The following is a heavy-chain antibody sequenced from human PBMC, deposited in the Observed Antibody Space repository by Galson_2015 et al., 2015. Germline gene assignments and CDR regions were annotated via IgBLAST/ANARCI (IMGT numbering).Heavy chain of an antibody. Sequence: TWVRQAPGKGLEWVSGISGSGGDTYYADSVKGRFTISRDNSKHTVYLQMNSLRAEDTAVYFCAKSILELRPYYYGMDVWGQGTTVTVSS. CDR2: ISGSGGDT. D-gene: IGHD1-7*01. J-gene: IGHJ6*02. V-gene: IGHV3-23*01. CDR3: AKSILELRPYYYGMDV.